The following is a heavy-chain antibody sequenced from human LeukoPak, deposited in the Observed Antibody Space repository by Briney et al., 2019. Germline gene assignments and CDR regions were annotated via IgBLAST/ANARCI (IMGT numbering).Heavy chain of an antibody. V-gene: IGHV4-31*03. J-gene: IGHJ4*02. CDR1: GGSISSGGYY. D-gene: IGHD6-13*01. CDR2: IYYSGST. CDR3: ARALYSSSAEAFDY. Sequence: TLSLTCTVSGGSISSGGYYWSWIRQHPGKGLEWIGHIYYSGSTYYNPSLKSRVTISVDTSKNQFSLKLSSVTAADTAVYYCARALYSSSAEAFDYWGQGTLVTVSS.